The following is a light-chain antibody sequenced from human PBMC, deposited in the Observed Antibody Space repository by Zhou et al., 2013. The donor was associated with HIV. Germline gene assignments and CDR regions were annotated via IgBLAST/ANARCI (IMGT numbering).Light chain of an antibody. CDR2: GAS. V-gene: IGKV3-20*01. CDR1: QSVSNNY. Sequence: VMTQSPATLSVSPGERATLSCRASQSVSNNYVAWYQQKPGQAPRLLIYGASSRATGIPDRFNGSGSGTDFTLTISRLEPEDFAVYFCQHRGTFGQGATVEI. CDR3: QHRGT. J-gene: IGKJ1*01.